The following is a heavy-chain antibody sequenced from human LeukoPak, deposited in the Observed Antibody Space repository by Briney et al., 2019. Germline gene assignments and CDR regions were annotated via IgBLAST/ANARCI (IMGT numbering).Heavy chain of an antibody. CDR2: IYYSGST. CDR1: GGSISTSSYY. V-gene: IGHV4-39*07. D-gene: IGHD2-2*02. CDR3: ARDLGILAIALH. Sequence: PSETLSLTCTVSGGSISTSSYYWGWIRQPPGKGLEWIGSIYYSGSTYYNPSLKSRVTISVDTSKNQFSLKLSSVTAADTAVYYCARDLGILAIALHWGQGTLVTVSS. J-gene: IGHJ4*02.